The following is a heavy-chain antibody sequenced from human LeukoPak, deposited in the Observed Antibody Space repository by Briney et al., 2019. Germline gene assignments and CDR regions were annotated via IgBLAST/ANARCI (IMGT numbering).Heavy chain of an antibody. CDR2: ISGSGGST. CDR3: AKGVGYYYDSSGNAAFDI. J-gene: IGHJ3*02. D-gene: IGHD3-22*01. CDR1: GFTFSSYA. V-gene: IGHV3-23*01. Sequence: GGSLRLSCAASGFTFSSYAMSWVRQAPGKGLEWVSAISGSGGSTYYADSVKGRFTISRDNSKNTLYLQMNSLRAEGTAVYYCAKGVGYYYDSSGNAAFDIWGQGTMVTVSS.